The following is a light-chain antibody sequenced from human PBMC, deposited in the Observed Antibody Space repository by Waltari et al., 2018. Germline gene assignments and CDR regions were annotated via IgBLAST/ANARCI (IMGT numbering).Light chain of an antibody. CDR1: SRDVGGYNY. CDR2: EVS. J-gene: IGLJ1*01. Sequence: QSAPTQPASVSGSPGQSIPLSCTGTSRDVGGYNYVSWYQPHPGNVPKLIIYEVSNRPSGVHHRFPGSKSGNTASLSISGLQTEDEADYYCSSYTSSTTLVFGTGTKVTVL. V-gene: IGLV2-14*01. CDR3: SSYTSSTTLV.